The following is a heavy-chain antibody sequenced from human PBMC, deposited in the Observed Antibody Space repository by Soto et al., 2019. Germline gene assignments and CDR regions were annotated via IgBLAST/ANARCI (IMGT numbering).Heavy chain of an antibody. CDR3: AREARYSSGWYSYYYYYYMDV. V-gene: IGHV3-48*01. D-gene: IGHD6-19*01. CDR2: ISSSSSTI. J-gene: IGHJ6*03. CDR1: GFTFSSYS. Sequence: GGSLRLSCAASGFTFSSYSMNWVRQAPGKGLEWVSYISSSSSTIYYADSVKGRFTISRDNAKNSLYLQMNSLRAEDTAVYYCAREARYSSGWYSYYYYYYMDVWGKGTTVTVSS.